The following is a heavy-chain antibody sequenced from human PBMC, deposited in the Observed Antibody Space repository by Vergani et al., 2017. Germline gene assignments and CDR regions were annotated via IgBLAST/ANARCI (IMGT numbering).Heavy chain of an antibody. CDR3: AREPSIAAAVDY. V-gene: IGHV3-33*01. CDR1: GFTFSSYG. Sequence: QVQLVESGGGVVQPGRSLRLSCAASGFTFSSYGMHWVRQAPGKGLEWVAVIWYDGSNKYYADSVKGRFTISRDNSKNTLYLQMNSLRAEDTAVYYCAREPSIAAAVDYWGQGTLVTVSS. CDR2: IWYDGSNK. J-gene: IGHJ4*02. D-gene: IGHD6-13*01.